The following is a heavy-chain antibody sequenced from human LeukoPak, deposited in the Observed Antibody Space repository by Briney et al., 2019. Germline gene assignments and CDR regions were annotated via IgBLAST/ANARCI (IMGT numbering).Heavy chain of an antibody. D-gene: IGHD1-7*01. CDR1: GGSISSGGYS. V-gene: IGHV4-30-2*01. J-gene: IGHJ5*02. Sequence: PSETLSLTCAVSGGSISSGGYSWSWIRQPPGKGLEWIGYIYHSGGTYYNPSLKSRVTISVDRSKNQFSLKLSSVTAADTAVYYCARGTRTTPWFDPWGQGTLVTVSS. CDR2: IYHSGGT. CDR3: ARGTRTTPWFDP.